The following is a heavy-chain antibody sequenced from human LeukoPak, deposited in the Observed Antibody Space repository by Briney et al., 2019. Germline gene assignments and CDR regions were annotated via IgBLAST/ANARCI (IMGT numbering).Heavy chain of an antibody. CDR1: GGSISSSSYY. Sequence: SETLSLTCTVSGGSISSSSYYWGWIHQPPGKGLEWIGSIYYSGSTYYNPSLKSRVTISVDTSKNQFSLKLSSVTAADTAVYYCYKDYYDSSGYYPDDYWGQGTLVTVSS. V-gene: IGHV4-39*07. J-gene: IGHJ4*02. CDR2: IYYSGST. D-gene: IGHD3-22*01. CDR3: YKDYYDSSGYYPDDY.